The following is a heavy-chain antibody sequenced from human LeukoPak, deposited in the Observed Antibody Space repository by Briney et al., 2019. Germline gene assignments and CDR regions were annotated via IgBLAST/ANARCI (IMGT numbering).Heavy chain of an antibody. CDR1: GFTSSSYE. CDR2: ISSSGSTI. CDR3: ARVLGMSTYYYYYGMDV. D-gene: IGHD1-26*01. V-gene: IGHV3-48*03. Sequence: GGSLRLSCAASGFTSSSYEMNWVRQAPGKGLEWVSYISSSGSTIYYADSVKGRFTISRDNAKNSLYLQMNSLRAEDTAVYYCARVLGMSTYYYYYGMDVWGQGTTVTVSS. J-gene: IGHJ6*02.